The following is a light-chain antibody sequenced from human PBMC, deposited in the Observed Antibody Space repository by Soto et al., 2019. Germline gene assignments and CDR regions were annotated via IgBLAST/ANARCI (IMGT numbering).Light chain of an antibody. J-gene: IGKJ5*01. CDR3: QRSYSTPPIT. Sequence: DIQMTQSPSSLSASVGDRVTITCRASQSISSYLNWYQQKPGKAPKLLIYAASSLQSGVPSRFSGSGSGTEFTLTISSLQPEDFATYYCQRSYSTPPITCGQGTRLEIK. CDR2: AAS. CDR1: QSISSY. V-gene: IGKV1-39*01.